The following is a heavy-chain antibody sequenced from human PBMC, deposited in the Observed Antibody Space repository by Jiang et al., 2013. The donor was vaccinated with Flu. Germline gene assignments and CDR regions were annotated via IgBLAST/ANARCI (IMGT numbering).Heavy chain of an antibody. Sequence: EVKKPGSSVKVSCKASGGTFSSYAISWVRQAPGQGLEWMGGIIPIFGTANYAQKFQGRVTITADESTSTAYMELSSLRSEDTAVYYCARQTMALSTMIVVVPSVYGMDVWGQGTTVTVSS. CDR1: GGTFSSYA. D-gene: IGHD3-22*01. J-gene: IGHJ6*02. V-gene: IGHV1-69*01. CDR2: IIPIFGTA. CDR3: ARQTMALSTMIVVVPSVYGMDV.